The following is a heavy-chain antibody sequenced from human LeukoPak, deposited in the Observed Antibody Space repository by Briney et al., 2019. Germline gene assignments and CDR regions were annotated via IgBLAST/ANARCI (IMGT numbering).Heavy chain of an antibody. J-gene: IGHJ5*02. CDR3: ARDPPPDYFSRPSCSP. CDR1: GGTFSSYT. D-gene: IGHD2-2*01. CDR2: IIPILGIA. V-gene: IGHV1-69*04. Sequence: SVKVSCKASGGTFSSYTISWVRQAPGQGLEWMGRIIPILGIANYAQKFQGRVTITADKSTSTAYMELSSLRSEDTAVYYCARDPPPDYFSRPSCSPWARETLVTVS.